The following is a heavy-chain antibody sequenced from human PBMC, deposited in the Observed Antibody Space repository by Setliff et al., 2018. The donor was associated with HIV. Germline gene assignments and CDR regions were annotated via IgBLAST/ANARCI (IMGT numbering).Heavy chain of an antibody. CDR3: ARGPQYYDILTGTYPYYNYGMDV. CDR2: INHSGST. D-gene: IGHD3-9*01. Sequence: SETLSLTCAVYGGSFSGYYWSWIRQPPGKGLEWVGEINHSGSTNYNSSLTLRLTISVDTSSPPFSLKLSSVTAADTAVYYCARGPQYYDILTGTYPYYNYGMDVWGQGTTV. V-gene: IGHV4-34*01. J-gene: IGHJ6*01. CDR1: GGSFSGYY.